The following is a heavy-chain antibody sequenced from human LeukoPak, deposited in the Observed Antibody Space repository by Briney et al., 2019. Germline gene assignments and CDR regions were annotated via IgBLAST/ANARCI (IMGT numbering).Heavy chain of an antibody. CDR3: AKDSTLGSYYDSSGYYGVAFDI. V-gene: IGHV3-23*01. CDR1: GFTFSIFG. CDR2: ISTGDGST. D-gene: IGHD3-22*01. J-gene: IGHJ3*02. Sequence: GGSLRLSCAASGFTFSIFGMTWVRQAPGKGLEWVSSISTGDGSTYYADSVKGRFTISRDNSKNTLYLQMNSLRAEDTAVYYCAKDSTLGSYYDSSGYYGVAFDIWGQGTMVTVSS.